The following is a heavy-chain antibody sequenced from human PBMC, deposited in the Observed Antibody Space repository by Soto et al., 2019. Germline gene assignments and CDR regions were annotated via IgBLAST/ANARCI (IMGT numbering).Heavy chain of an antibody. V-gene: IGHV1-69*04. CDR1: GGTFSSYT. CDR2: IIPILGIA. Sequence: GASVKVSCKASGGTFSSYTISWVRQAPGQGLEWMGRIIPILGIANYAQKFQGRVTITADKSTSTAYMELSSLRSEDTAVYYCARDRCSSTSCYGLPTDAFDIWGQGTMVTVSS. CDR3: ARDRCSSTSCYGLPTDAFDI. D-gene: IGHD2-2*01. J-gene: IGHJ3*02.